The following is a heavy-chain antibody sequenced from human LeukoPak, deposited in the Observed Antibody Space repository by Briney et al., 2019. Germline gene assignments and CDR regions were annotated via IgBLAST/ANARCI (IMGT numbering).Heavy chain of an antibody. Sequence: ASVKVSCKASGYTFTSYAMHWVRQAPGQRLEWMGWINAGNGNTKYSQKFQGRVTITRDTSASTAYMELRSLRSEDTAVYYCARLTAYYGSGKGDYWGQGTLVTVSS. CDR3: ARLTAYYGSGKGDY. CDR2: INAGNGNT. D-gene: IGHD3-10*01. V-gene: IGHV1-3*01. CDR1: GYTFTSYA. J-gene: IGHJ4*02.